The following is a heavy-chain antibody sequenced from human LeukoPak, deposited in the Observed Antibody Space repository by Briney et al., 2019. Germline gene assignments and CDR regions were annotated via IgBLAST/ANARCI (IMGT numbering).Heavy chain of an antibody. CDR2: IWYDGSNK. J-gene: IGHJ4*02. Sequence: GRSLRLSCAASGFTFSSYGMHWVRQAPGKGLEWVAVIWYDGSNKYYADSVKGRFTISRDNSKNTLYLQMNSLRAEDTAVYYCAKAGPGGYSFGGWGYYFDYWGQGTLVTVSS. D-gene: IGHD5-18*01. CDR1: GFTFSSYG. V-gene: IGHV3-33*06. CDR3: AKAGPGGYSFGGWGYYFDY.